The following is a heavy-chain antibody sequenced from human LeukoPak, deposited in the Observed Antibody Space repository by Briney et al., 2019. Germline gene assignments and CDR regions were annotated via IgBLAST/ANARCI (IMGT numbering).Heavy chain of an antibody. Sequence: ASVKVSCKVSGYTLTEVSMRWVRQAPGKGLEWVGGFDPEDGETIYAQKFQGRVTMTEDTSTDTAYMELSSLRSEDTAVYYCATGRPDIVVVVAATQFDYWGQGTLVTVSS. CDR3: ATGRPDIVVVVAATQFDY. CDR2: FDPEDGET. J-gene: IGHJ4*02. V-gene: IGHV1-24*01. D-gene: IGHD2-15*01. CDR1: GYTLTEVS.